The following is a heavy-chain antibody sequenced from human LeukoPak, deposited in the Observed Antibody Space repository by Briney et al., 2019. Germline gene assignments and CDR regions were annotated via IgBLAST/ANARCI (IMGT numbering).Heavy chain of an antibody. Sequence: PSQTLSLTCTVSGGSIGSGSYYWSWIRQPAGKGLEWIGRIYTSGSTNYNPSLKSRVTISVDTSMNQFSLKLSSVTAADTAVYYCAREELELDAFDIWGQGTMVTVSS. CDR2: IYTSGST. D-gene: IGHD1-7*01. CDR1: GGSIGSGSYY. CDR3: AREELELDAFDI. V-gene: IGHV4-61*02. J-gene: IGHJ3*02.